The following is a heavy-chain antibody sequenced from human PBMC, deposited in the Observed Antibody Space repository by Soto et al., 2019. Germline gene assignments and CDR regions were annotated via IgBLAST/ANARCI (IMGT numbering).Heavy chain of an antibody. J-gene: IGHJ6*02. Sequence: EVQLVESGGGLVQPGGSLRVSCAASGFTFGSYWMNWVRQAPGKGLVWVSRIDSDGSSTTYADSVKGRFTTSRDNAKNTLYLQMSTLRVEDTVVYYCVRGRPYGMDVWGQGTTVTVSS. V-gene: IGHV3-74*01. CDR1: GFTFGSYW. CDR3: VRGRPYGMDV. CDR2: IDSDGSST.